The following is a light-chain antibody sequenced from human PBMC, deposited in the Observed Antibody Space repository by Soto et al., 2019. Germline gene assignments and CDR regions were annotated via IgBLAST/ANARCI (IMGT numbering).Light chain of an antibody. CDR2: EVS. CDR3: NSYTDALTFWV. V-gene: IGLV2-14*01. J-gene: IGLJ3*02. CDR1: SSDVGGYNH. Sequence: QSALAQPASVSGSPGQSITISCTGTSSDVGGYNHVSWYQQHPGKAPKLMIYEVSNRPSGVSNRFSGSKSGNTASLTISGLHTEDEADYYCNSYTDALTFWVFGGGTKLTVL.